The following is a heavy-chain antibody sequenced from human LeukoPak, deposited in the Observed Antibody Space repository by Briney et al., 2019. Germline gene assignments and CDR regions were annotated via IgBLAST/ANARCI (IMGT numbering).Heavy chain of an antibody. CDR1: GGSISSYY. D-gene: IGHD5-18*01. V-gene: IGHV4-59*08. CDR2: IYYSGST. J-gene: IGHJ5*02. Sequence: SETLSLTCTVSGGSISSYYWSWIRQPPGEGLEWIGYIYYSGSTNYNPSLKSRVTISVDTSKNQFSLKLSSVTAADTAVYYCARHVGYSYPNWFDPWGQGTLVTVSS. CDR3: ARHVGYSYPNWFDP.